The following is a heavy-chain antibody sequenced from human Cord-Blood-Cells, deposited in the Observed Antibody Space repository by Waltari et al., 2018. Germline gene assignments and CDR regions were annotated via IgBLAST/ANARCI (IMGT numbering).Heavy chain of an antibody. CDR2: ISYDGSNK. J-gene: IGHJ4*02. Sequence: QVQLVESGGGVVQPGRSLRLSCAASGFTFSSYGMHWVRQAPGKGLEWVAVISYDGSNKYYADSVKGRFTISRDNSKNTLYLQMNSLRAEDTAVYYCAKARGPQPPPNDYWGQGTLVTVSS. V-gene: IGHV3-30*18. CDR3: AKARGPQPPPNDY. CDR1: GFTFSSYG.